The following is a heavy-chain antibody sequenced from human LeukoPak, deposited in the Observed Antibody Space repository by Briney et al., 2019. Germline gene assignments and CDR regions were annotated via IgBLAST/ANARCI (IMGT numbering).Heavy chain of an antibody. CDR3: ARAVNFDV. J-gene: IGHJ4*02. V-gene: IGHV4-34*01. Sequence: SETLSVTCAVYGGSFSGYYWSWIRQPPGNGLEWIGEINHSGSTNYNPSLKSRVTISVDTSKNQFSLKPSSVTAADTAVYYCARAVNFDVWGQGTLVTVSS. CDR1: GGSFSGYY. CDR2: INHSGST. D-gene: IGHD4-23*01.